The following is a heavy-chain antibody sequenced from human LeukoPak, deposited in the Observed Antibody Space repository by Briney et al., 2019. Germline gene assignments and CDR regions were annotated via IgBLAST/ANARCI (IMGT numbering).Heavy chain of an antibody. V-gene: IGHV5-51*01. Sequence: GESLKISCKGSGYDFTFYWVAWVRQMPGKGLEWMGIIYPGDSDTRYSPSFQGQVTISADKSISTAYLQWNSLKASDTAMYYCARSYYDSSGYYSLGVLDIWGQGTVVTVSS. D-gene: IGHD3-22*01. CDR3: ARSYYDSSGYYSLGVLDI. CDR2: IYPGDSDT. CDR1: GYDFTFYW. J-gene: IGHJ3*02.